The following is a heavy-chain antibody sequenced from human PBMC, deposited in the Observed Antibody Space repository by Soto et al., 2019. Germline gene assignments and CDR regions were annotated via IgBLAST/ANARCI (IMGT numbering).Heavy chain of an antibody. CDR2: ISAYNGNT. Sequence: ASVKVSCKVSGYTLTELSMHWVRQAPGQGLEWMGWISAYNGNTNYAQKLQGRVTMTTDTSTSTAYMELRSLRSDDTAVYYCARARGELLPFDYWGQGTLVTVSS. V-gene: IGHV1-18*01. J-gene: IGHJ4*02. CDR3: ARARGELLPFDY. D-gene: IGHD3-10*01. CDR1: GYTLTELS.